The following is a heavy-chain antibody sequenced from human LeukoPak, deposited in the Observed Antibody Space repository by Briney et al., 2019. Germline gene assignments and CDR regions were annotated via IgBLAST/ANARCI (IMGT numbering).Heavy chain of an antibody. V-gene: IGHV1-2*02. CDR3: ARDREGHDY. J-gene: IGHJ4*02. Sequence: ASVKVSCKASGYTFTGYYVHWVRQAPGQGLEWMGWINPNSGGTNYAQKFQGRVTMTRDTSITTAYMELSRLRSDDTAVYYCARDREGHDYWGQGTLVTVSS. CDR1: GYTFTGYY. CDR2: INPNSGGT.